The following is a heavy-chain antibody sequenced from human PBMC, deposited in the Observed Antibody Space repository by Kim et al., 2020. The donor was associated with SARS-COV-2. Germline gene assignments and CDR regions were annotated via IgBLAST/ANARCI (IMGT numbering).Heavy chain of an antibody. Sequence: GGSLRLSCAASGFTFSSYEMNWVRQAPGKGLEWVSYISSSGSTIYYADSVKGRFTISRDNAKNSLYLQMNSLRAEDTAVYYCARDTGWLSPSTFDPWGQGTLVTVSS. D-gene: IGHD3-10*01. V-gene: IGHV3-48*03. CDR3: ARDTGWLSPSTFDP. CDR2: ISSSGSTI. J-gene: IGHJ5*02. CDR1: GFTFSSYE.